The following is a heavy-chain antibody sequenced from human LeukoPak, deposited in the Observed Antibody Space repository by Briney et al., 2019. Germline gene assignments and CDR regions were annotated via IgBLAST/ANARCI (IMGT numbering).Heavy chain of an antibody. CDR3: ARIVVPAAIKGNWFDP. CDR2: INHSGST. J-gene: IGHJ5*02. CDR1: GGSFSGYY. V-gene: IGHV4-34*01. Sequence: SETLSLTCAVYGGSFSGYYWSWIRQPPGKGLEWIGEINHSGSTNYNPSLKSRVTISVDTSKNQSSMKLSSVTATDTAVYYCARIVVPAAIKGNWFDPWGQGTLVTVSS. D-gene: IGHD2-2*01.